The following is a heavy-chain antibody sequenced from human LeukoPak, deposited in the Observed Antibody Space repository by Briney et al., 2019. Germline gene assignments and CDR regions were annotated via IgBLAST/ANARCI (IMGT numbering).Heavy chain of an antibody. CDR1: GFTFSSRW. J-gene: IGHJ4*02. Sequence: GGSLRLSCAASGFTFSSRWMHWVRQAPGKGLVWVSRIDSDGSGTTYADSVKGRFTISRDNAKNTLYLQMNSLRAEDTAVYYCARGAGYCSGDICYGYFDYWGQGTLVTVSS. V-gene: IGHV3-74*01. D-gene: IGHD2-15*01. CDR3: ARGAGYCSGDICYGYFDY. CDR2: IDSDGSGT.